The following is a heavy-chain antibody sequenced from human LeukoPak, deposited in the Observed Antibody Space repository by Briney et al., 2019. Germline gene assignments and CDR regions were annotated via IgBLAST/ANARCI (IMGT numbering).Heavy chain of an antibody. Sequence: ASVKVSCKASGYTFTSYGISWVRQAPGQGLEWMGWISAYNGNTNYAQKLQGRVTMTTDTSTSTAYMGLRSLRSDDTAVYYCARSGASGSSSTCGDYWGQGTLVTVSS. J-gene: IGHJ4*02. CDR2: ISAYNGNT. V-gene: IGHV1-18*01. CDR1: GYTFTSYG. D-gene: IGHD6-6*01. CDR3: ARSGASGSSSTCGDY.